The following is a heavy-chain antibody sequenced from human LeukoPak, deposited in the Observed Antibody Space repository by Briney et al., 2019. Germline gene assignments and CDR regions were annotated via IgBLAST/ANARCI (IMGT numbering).Heavy chain of an antibody. CDR3: ARDSLYYGSGSYLGFDP. V-gene: IGHV1-18*01. J-gene: IGHJ5*02. CDR2: ISGYNGNT. D-gene: IGHD3-10*01. CDR1: GYTFTRHG. Sequence: GASVKVSCKASGYTFTRHGISWVRQAPGQGLEWMGWISGYNGNTNYAEKLQGRVTMTTDTSTSTVYMELRSLRSDDTAVYYCARDSLYYGSGSYLGFDPWGQGTLVTVSS.